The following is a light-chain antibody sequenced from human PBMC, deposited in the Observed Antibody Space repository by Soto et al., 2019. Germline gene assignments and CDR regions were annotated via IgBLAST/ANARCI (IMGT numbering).Light chain of an antibody. Sequence: MTQSPATLSVPPGDRATLSCRASQSGNSNLAWYQQKLGQAPRVLIYGASTRATGIPARFSGSGSETEFILTISSLQSEDFAVYYCQHYGTWPWTFGQGTKVDI. V-gene: IGKV3-15*01. J-gene: IGKJ1*01. CDR3: QHYGTWPWT. CDR1: QSGNSN. CDR2: GAS.